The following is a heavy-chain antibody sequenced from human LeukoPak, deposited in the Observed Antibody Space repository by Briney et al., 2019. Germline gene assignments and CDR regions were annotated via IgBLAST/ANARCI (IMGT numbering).Heavy chain of an antibody. Sequence: SETLSLTCTVSGDSISNYFWTWIRQPAGKGLEWIGRIYSSGTTNYNPSLKSRVTMSVDTSKNQFSLKLSSVTAADTAVYYCARSILYYYDRSARGAFDIWGPGTMVTVS. CDR1: GDSISNYF. D-gene: IGHD3-22*01. J-gene: IGHJ3*02. CDR3: ARSILYYYDRSARGAFDI. V-gene: IGHV4-4*07. CDR2: IYSSGTT.